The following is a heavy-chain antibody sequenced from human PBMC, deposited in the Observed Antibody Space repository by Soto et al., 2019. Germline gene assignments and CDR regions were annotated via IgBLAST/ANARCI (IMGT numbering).Heavy chain of an antibody. Sequence: SETLSLTCAVYGGSFSGYYWSWIRQPPGKGLEWIGEINHSGSTNYNPSLKSRVTISVDTSKNQFSLKLSSVTAADTAVYYCARADYYGSGSSNWFDPWGQGTLVTV. CDR2: INHSGST. V-gene: IGHV4-34*01. CDR1: GGSFSGYY. D-gene: IGHD3-10*01. J-gene: IGHJ5*02. CDR3: ARADYYGSGSSNWFDP.